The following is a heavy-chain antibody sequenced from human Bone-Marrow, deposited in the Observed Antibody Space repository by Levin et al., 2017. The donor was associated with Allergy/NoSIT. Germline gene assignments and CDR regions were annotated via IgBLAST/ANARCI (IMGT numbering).Heavy chain of an antibody. CDR1: GGSISSVY. D-gene: IGHD3-10*01. J-gene: IGHJ5*02. Sequence: PSETLSLTCSVSGGSISSVYWSWLRQTPGKGLEWIGYVRDSGSTIYKPSLMSRVTISVDTSKNQFSLKVNSLTAADTAVYYCAGVEYDPMVRFGPWGQGTLVTVSS. V-gene: IGHV4-59*01. CDR2: VRDSGST. CDR3: AGVEYDPMVRFGP.